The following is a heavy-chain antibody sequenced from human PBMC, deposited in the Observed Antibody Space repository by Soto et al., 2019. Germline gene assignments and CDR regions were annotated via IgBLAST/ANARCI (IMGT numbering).Heavy chain of an antibody. CDR3: PRDVGYRWDL. V-gene: IGHV3-74*01. D-gene: IGHD4-4*01. Sequence: EVQLVESGGGLVQSGGSLRLSCAASEFTFSRYWMHWVRQVPGKGLVWVSRINGGGSSTSYVDSVKGRFTISRDNHKNDLYLQMNSQTAEGTDVYFFPRDVGYRWDLLVQGTTVTVSS. CDR1: EFTFSRYW. CDR2: INGGGSST. J-gene: IGHJ6*02.